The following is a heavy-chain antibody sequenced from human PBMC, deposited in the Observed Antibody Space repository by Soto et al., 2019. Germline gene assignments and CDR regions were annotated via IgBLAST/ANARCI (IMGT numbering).Heavy chain of an antibody. CDR1: GFTFSSYS. CDR2: ISSSSSYI. Sequence: GGSLRLSCAASGFTFSSYSMNWVRQAPGKGLEWVSSISSSSSYIYYADSVKGRFTISRDNAKNSLYLQMNSLRAEDTAVYYCAREYGSGSYYNVYYYYYMDVWGKGTTVTVSS. D-gene: IGHD3-10*01. J-gene: IGHJ6*03. V-gene: IGHV3-21*01. CDR3: AREYGSGSYYNVYYYYYMDV.